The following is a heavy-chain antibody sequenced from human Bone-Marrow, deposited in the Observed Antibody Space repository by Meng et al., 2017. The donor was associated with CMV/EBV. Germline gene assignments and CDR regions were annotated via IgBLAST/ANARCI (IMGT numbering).Heavy chain of an antibody. D-gene: IGHD4-23*01. Sequence: QVQLQESGPGLVEPSGTLSLTCAVSGGSISSKNWWSWVRQPPGKGLEWIGEIYHSGSTNYNPSLESRVTISVDKSKNQLSLKLNSVTAADTAVYYCARDLGTVAPGYWGQGTLVTVSS. V-gene: IGHV4-4*02. CDR2: IYHSGST. CDR3: ARDLGTVAPGY. CDR1: GGSISSKNW. J-gene: IGHJ4*02.